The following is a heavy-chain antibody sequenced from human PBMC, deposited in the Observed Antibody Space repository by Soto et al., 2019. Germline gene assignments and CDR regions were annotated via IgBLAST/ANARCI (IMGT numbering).Heavy chain of an antibody. J-gene: IGHJ3*02. D-gene: IGHD2-15*01. CDR1: GYTFTSYA. V-gene: IGHV1-3*01. CDR2: INAGNGNT. Sequence: ASVKVSCKASGYTFTSYAMHWVRQAPGQRLEWMGWINAGNGNTKYSQKFQGRVTITRDTSASTAYMELSSLRSEDTAVYYCARSSLQKDIVVAVAAKAHAFDIWGQGTMVTVSS. CDR3: ARSSLQKDIVVAVAAKAHAFDI.